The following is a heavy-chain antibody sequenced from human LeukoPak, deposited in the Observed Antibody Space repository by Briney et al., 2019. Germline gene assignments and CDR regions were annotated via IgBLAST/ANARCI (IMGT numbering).Heavy chain of an antibody. CDR1: GDSITGYY. CDR2: VYHTGTS. D-gene: IGHD5-18*01. J-gene: IGHJ4*02. CDR3: ARALDTWSALDY. V-gene: IGHV4-59*01. Sequence: PSETLSLTCTVSGDSITGYYWTWVRQPPGKALEWIGYVYHTGTSNYNPSVRSRITMSVDTSKNQYSMKLTSVTAADTAVYFCARALDTWSALDYWGLGTLVTVSS.